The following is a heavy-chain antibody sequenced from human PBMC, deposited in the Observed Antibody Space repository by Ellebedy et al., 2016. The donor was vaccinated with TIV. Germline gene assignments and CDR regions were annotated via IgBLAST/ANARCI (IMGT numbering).Heavy chain of an antibody. J-gene: IGHJ4*02. V-gene: IGHV4-34*01. CDR2: INHSGST. Sequence: SETLSLTCTVYGGSFSGYYWSWIRQPPGKGLEWIGEINHSGSTNYNPSLKSRVTISVDTSKNQFSLKLSSVTAADTAVYYCARGSGYDSTTFDYWGQGTLVTVSS. CDR3: ARGSGYDSTTFDY. D-gene: IGHD5-12*01. CDR1: GGSFSGYY.